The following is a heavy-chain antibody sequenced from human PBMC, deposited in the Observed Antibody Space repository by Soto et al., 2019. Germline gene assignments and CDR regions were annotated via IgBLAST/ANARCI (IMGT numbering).Heavy chain of an antibody. J-gene: IGHJ6*03. D-gene: IGHD3-22*01. Sequence: ASVKVSCKASGYTLTSYDINWVRQATGQGLEWMGWMNPNSGKTGYAQKFQGRVTMTRNTSISTAYMELSSLRSEDTAVYYCARCYYGKADYYYFYMDVWGKGTTVTVSS. V-gene: IGHV1-8*01. CDR1: GYTLTSYD. CDR2: MNPNSGKT. CDR3: ARCYYGKADYYYFYMDV.